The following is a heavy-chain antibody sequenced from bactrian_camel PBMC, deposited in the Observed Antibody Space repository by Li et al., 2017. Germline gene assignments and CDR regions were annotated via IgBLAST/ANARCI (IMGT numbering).Heavy chain of an antibody. CDR3: AADRRFCERDGCCSGSDYHY. Sequence: VQLVESGGGPVQAGGSLRLSCAAAAFTYSRYVMGWFRQDPGKKRGEVATLFTGGESIVRTEYADSVKGRFTISRDAATNTLYLQMNSLKPEDTAMYYCAADRRFCERDGCCSGSDYHYWGQGTQVTVS. V-gene: IGHV3S59*01. J-gene: IGHJ4*01. CDR1: AFTYSRYV. CDR2: FTGGESIVRT.